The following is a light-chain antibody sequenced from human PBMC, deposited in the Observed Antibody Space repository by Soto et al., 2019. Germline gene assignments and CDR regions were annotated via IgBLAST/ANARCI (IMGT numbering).Light chain of an antibody. CDR1: SSDVGGFNY. V-gene: IGLV2-14*01. CDR2: EVR. CDR3: SSYTSSSSGV. J-gene: IGLJ1*01. Sequence: QSVLAQPASVSGSPGQSITISCTVTSSDVGGFNYVSWYQQHPGKTPKLLIYEVRLRPTGVSDRFSGSKSGNTASLTISGLQAEDEADYYCSSYTSSSSGVFGTGTKVTVL.